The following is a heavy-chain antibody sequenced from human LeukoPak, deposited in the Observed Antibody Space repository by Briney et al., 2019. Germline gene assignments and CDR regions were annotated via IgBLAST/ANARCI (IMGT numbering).Heavy chain of an antibody. Sequence: SETLSLTCTVSGGSISSGSCYWSWIRQPAGKGLEWIGRIYTSGSTNYNPSLKSRVTISVDTSKNQFSLKLSSVTAADTAVYYCARGSIFGVVRFDPWGQGTLVTVSS. J-gene: IGHJ5*02. CDR1: GGSISSGSCY. V-gene: IGHV4-61*02. CDR2: IYTSGST. CDR3: ARGSIFGVVRFDP. D-gene: IGHD3-3*01.